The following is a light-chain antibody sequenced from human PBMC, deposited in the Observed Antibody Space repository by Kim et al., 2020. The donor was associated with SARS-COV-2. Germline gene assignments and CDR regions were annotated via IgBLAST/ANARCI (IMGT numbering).Light chain of an antibody. CDR2: DAS. Sequence: VSPGERATLSCRASQNVNSNLAWYQQNPGQAPRLLINDASTRATGIPARFSGSGSGTEFTLTISSLQSEDFAVYHCQQYNVWPLTFGGGTKVDIK. J-gene: IGKJ4*01. CDR3: QQYNVWPLT. V-gene: IGKV3-15*01. CDR1: QNVNSN.